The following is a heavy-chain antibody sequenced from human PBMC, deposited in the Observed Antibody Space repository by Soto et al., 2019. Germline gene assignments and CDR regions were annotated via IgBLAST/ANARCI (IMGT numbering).Heavy chain of an antibody. CDR1: GFSLSTSGVG. D-gene: IGHD6-19*01. J-gene: IGHJ4*02. CDR2: IYWDDDK. Sequence: QITLKESGPTLVKPTQTLTLTCTFSGFSLSTSGVGVGWIRQPPGKALEWLALIYWDDDKRYSPTLKSRLTITKDTAKNQVVLTMTNMDPVDTATYYCALSEGAWLVLSYWGQVTLVTVSS. V-gene: IGHV2-5*02. CDR3: ALSEGAWLVLSY.